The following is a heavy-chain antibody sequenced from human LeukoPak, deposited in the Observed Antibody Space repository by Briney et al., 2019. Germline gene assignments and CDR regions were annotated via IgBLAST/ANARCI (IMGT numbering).Heavy chain of an antibody. D-gene: IGHD4-17*01. CDR3: ARDDGDYLDV. CDR1: GYDFINYG. Sequence: ASVKVSCKASGYDFINYGISWVRQAPGQGLEWMGWRSIYNGNTDYKLQGRVTMTTDTSTSTAYMEVRSLRSDDTAVYYCARDDGDYLDVWGKGTTVTVSS. V-gene: IGHV1-18*01. J-gene: IGHJ6*03. CDR2: RSIYNGNT.